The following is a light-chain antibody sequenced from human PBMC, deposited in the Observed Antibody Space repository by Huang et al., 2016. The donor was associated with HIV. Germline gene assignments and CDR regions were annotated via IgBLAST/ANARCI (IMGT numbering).Light chain of an antibody. CDR1: QSVSGY. CDR2: DAS. Sequence: IVLTQSPATLSLSPGERATLSCRASQSVSGYIAWYQHKPGQAPRLRIYDASTRATGIPVRFSGSGSGTDFTLTISSLEPEDFAVYYCQQRSNWPPVYTFGRGTKLDIK. CDR3: QQRSNWPPVYT. V-gene: IGKV3-11*01. J-gene: IGKJ2*01.